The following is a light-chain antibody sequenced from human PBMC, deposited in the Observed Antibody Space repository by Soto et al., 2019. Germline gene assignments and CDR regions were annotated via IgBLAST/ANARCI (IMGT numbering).Light chain of an antibody. J-gene: IGKJ1*01. CDR3: QQYNNWPWT. V-gene: IGKV3-15*01. CDR1: QSVSSY. Sequence: DIVMMQSPATLSVSPGDRATLSCRASQSVSSYLAWYQHKPGQAPRLLINGASTRASGIPARFSGSGSGTEFTLTITSLQSEDFAVYYCQQYNNWPWTFGQGTKVDIK. CDR2: GAS.